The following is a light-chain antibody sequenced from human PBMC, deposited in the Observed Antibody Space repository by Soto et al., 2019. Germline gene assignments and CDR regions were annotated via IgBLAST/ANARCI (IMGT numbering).Light chain of an antibody. V-gene: IGKV3-20*01. CDR3: QQYGNSPLT. J-gene: IGKJ4*01. CDR2: GAS. CDR1: QSVSSSY. Sequence: EIVLTQSPGTLSLSPGERATLSCRASQSVSSSYLAWYQQKPGQAPRLLIYGASTRATGIPDRFSGSGSGTDFTLTISRLEPEDFVVYYCQQYGNSPLTFGGGTKVRIK.